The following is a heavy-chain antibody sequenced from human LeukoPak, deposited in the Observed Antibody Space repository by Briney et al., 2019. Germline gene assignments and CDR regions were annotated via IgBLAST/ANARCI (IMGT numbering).Heavy chain of an antibody. V-gene: IGHV4-34*01. Sequence: SETLSLTCAVYGGSFSGYYWSWIRQPPGKGLEWIGEINHSGSTNYNPSLKSRVTISVDTSKNQFSLKLSSVTAADTAVYYCARLHDGVRGVITTGNYWGQGTLVTVSS. D-gene: IGHD3-10*01. CDR2: INHSGST. J-gene: IGHJ4*02. CDR3: ARLHDGVRGVITTGNY. CDR1: GGSFSGYY.